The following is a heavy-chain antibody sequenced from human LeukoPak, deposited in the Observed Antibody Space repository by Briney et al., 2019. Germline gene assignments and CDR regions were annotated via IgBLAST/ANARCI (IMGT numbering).Heavy chain of an antibody. D-gene: IGHD4-11*01. J-gene: IGHJ6*03. CDR3: ARILPRQYRPPYYYYMDV. Sequence: GGSLRLSCAASGFTFSSYSMNWVRQAPGKGLEWVSYISSSSSTIYYADSVKGRFTISRDNAKNSLYLQMNSLRAEDTAVYYCARILPRQYRPPYYYYMDVWGKGTPVTVSS. V-gene: IGHV3-48*01. CDR2: ISSSSSTI. CDR1: GFTFSSYS.